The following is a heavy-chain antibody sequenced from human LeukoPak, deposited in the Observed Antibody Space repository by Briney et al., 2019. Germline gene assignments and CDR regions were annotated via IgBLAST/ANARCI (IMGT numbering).Heavy chain of an antibody. CDR1: GFTFSSYG. CDR3: ARDGGSAWFFRY. J-gene: IGHJ4*02. D-gene: IGHD6-19*01. Sequence: GGSLRLSCAASGFTFSSYGMSWVRQAPGKGLEWVSTISGSGDTTYYADSEKGRFTISRDNSKNTLYLQMNSLRAEDTAVYYCARDGGSAWFFRYWGQGTLVTVSS. V-gene: IGHV3-23*01. CDR2: ISGSGDTT.